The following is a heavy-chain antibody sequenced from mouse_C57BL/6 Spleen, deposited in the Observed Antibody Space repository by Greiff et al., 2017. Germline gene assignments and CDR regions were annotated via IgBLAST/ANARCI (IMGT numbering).Heavy chain of an antibody. Sequence: EVQLQQSGPELVKPGASVKISCTASGYTFTDYYMNWVKQSHGKSLEWIGDINPNNGGTSYNQKFKGKATLTVDKSSSTAYMELRSLTSEDSAVYYCARWLLDAMDYWGQGTSVTVAS. J-gene: IGHJ4*01. CDR3: ARWLLDAMDY. CDR2: INPNNGGT. CDR1: GYTFTDYY. V-gene: IGHV1-26*01. D-gene: IGHD2-3*01.